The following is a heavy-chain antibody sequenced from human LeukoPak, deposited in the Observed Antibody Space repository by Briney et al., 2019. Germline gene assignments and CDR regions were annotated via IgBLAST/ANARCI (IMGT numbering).Heavy chain of an antibody. D-gene: IGHD5-12*01. CDR1: GESFRGYY. Sequence: SETLSLTCAVYGESFRGYYWTWIRQPPGKGLEWIGEINHTGRTNCNPSLKSRVTISVDTSMNQFSLKLSSVTAADTAVYYCARAQDRGYGDYWGLETLVIVSA. V-gene: IGHV4-34*01. CDR3: ARAQDRGYGDY. CDR2: INHTGRT. J-gene: IGHJ4*02.